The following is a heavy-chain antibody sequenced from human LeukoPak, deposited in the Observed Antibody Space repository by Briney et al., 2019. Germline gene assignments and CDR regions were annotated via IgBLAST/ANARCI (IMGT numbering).Heavy chain of an antibody. Sequence: GGSLRLSCAASGFTFSSYWMHWVRQAPGKGLVWVSRINSDGSSTSYADSVKGRFTISRDNAKNTLYLQMNSLRAEDTAVYYCARSPASDGNNYWGQGTLVTVSS. J-gene: IGHJ4*02. D-gene: IGHD4-23*01. CDR1: GFTFSSYW. CDR2: INSDGSST. CDR3: ARSPASDGNNY. V-gene: IGHV3-74*01.